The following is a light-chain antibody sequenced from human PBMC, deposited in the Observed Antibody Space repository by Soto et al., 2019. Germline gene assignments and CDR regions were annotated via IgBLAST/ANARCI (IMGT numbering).Light chain of an antibody. V-gene: IGKV3-11*01. Sequence: EIVLTQSPATLSLSPGERAPLSCRASQSVSSYLAWYQQKPGQAPRLLIYDASNRATGIPARFSGSGSGTDFTLTISSLESEDFAVYYCQQRSNWPYTFGQGTKLEIK. CDR1: QSVSSY. CDR3: QQRSNWPYT. J-gene: IGKJ2*01. CDR2: DAS.